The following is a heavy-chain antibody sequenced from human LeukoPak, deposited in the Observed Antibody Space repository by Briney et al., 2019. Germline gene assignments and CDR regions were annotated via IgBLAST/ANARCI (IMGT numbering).Heavy chain of an antibody. CDR2: INPNSGGT. CDR1: GYTFTSYY. CDR3: AKDLAKITMVRGVKPLFDY. V-gene: IGHV1-2*02. Sequence: ASVKVSCKASGYTFTSYYMHWVRQAPGQGLEWMGWINPNSGGTNYAQKFQGRVTITADESTSTAYMELSSLRSEDTAVYYCAKDLAKITMVRGVKPLFDYWGQGTLVTVSS. J-gene: IGHJ4*02. D-gene: IGHD3-10*01.